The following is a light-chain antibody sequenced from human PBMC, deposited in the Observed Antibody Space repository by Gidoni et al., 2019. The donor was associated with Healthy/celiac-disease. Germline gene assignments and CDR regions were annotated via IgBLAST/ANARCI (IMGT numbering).Light chain of an antibody. Sequence: SYELTQPPAVSVSPGQTARLTCSADALPKQYAYWYPQTPRQAPVLVIYKDSERHTGIPERFSGSSSGTTVTLAICGARAGVGADYYWRAADSSGTFVVFGGGTNLTVL. CDR3: RAADSSGTFVV. J-gene: IGLJ2*01. V-gene: IGLV3-25*02. CDR1: ALPKQY. CDR2: KDS.